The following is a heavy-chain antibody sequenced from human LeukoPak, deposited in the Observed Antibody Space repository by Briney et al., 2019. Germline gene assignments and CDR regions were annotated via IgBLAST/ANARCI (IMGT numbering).Heavy chain of an antibody. CDR1: GFFFNSYN. J-gene: IGHJ3*02. CDR3: ARTELRPNAFDI. D-gene: IGHD3-16*01. V-gene: IGHV3-21*01. CDR2: ISSSSTCI. Sequence: GGSLRLSCAASGFFFNSYNMNWVRQAPGKGLEWVSSISSSSTCIYYADSVKGRFTISRDHARNSLYLQMNSLRAEDTAVYYCARTELRPNAFDIWGQGTMVTVSS.